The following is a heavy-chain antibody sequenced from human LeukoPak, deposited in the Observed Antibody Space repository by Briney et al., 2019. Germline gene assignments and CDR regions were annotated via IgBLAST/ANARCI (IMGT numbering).Heavy chain of an antibody. D-gene: IGHD4-17*01. CDR1: GGSFSGYY. CDR2: INHCGST. Sequence: SETLSLTCAVYGGSFSGYYWSWIRQPPGKGLEWIGEINHCGSTNYNPSLKSRVTISVDTSKNLFSLKLSSVTAADTAVYYCARERASVTFDYWGQGTLVTVSS. J-gene: IGHJ4*02. CDR3: ARERASVTFDY. V-gene: IGHV4-34*01.